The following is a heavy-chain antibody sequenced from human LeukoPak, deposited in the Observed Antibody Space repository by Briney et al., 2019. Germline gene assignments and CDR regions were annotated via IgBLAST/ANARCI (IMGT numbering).Heavy chain of an antibody. CDR3: ARAGCSTSCYRRLYYYYYMDV. CDR2: IHYSGTT. D-gene: IGHD2-2*01. CDR1: GDSINNYY. Sequence: PSETLSLTCTVSGDSINNYYWAWIQQPPGKGLEWIGYIHYSGTTYYNPSLKSRVTISVDSSRTQFSLKLSSMTAADTAVYYCARAGCSTSCYRRLYYYYYMDVWGKGTTVTVSS. J-gene: IGHJ6*03. V-gene: IGHV4-59*01.